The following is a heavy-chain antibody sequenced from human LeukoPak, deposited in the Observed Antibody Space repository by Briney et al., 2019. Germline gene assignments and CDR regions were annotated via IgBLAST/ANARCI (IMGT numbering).Heavy chain of an antibody. CDR1: GFTFSSYS. CDR3: ARPSRGGRRWFDP. Sequence: GGSLRLSCAASGFTFSSYSMNWVRQAPGKGLEWVSSISSSSSYIYYADSVKGRFTISRDNAKNSLYLQMNSLRAEDTAVYYCARPSRGGRRWFDPWGQGTLVTVSS. J-gene: IGHJ5*02. CDR2: ISSSSSYI. D-gene: IGHD2-15*01. V-gene: IGHV3-21*01.